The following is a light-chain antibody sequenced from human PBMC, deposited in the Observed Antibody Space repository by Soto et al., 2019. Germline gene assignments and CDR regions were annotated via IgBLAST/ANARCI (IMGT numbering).Light chain of an antibody. CDR3: QLYGISPH. CDR1: QSRGSNF. J-gene: IGKJ5*01. V-gene: IGKV3-20*01. Sequence: EIVLTQSPGTLSLSPGERATLSCKTSQSRGSNFLAWYQQKPGQTPKVLIYRASSRATGIPDRFSGSASGTDFTLTINRLEPEDFAVYYCQLYGISPHFGQGTRLEIK. CDR2: RAS.